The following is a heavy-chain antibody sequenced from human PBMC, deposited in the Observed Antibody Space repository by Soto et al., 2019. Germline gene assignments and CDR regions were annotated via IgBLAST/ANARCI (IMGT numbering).Heavy chain of an antibody. CDR1: GGTFSSYA. V-gene: IGHV1-69*13. CDR2: SIPIFGTA. J-gene: IGHJ5*02. D-gene: IGHD3-10*01. CDR3: AGVYYCAVTHARHTWFDN. Sequence: SVKVSCRASGGTFSSYAISWVRQAPGQGLEWMGGSIPIFGTANYAQKFQGRVTITADESASTAYMELSSLRSEDTAVYDCAGVYYCAVTHARHTWFDNWGQGTLVTVSS.